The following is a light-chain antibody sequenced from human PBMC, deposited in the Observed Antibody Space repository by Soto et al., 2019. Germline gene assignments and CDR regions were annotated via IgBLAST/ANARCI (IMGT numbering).Light chain of an antibody. Sequence: QSVLTQPPSVSAAAGQKVTISCSGSSSNIGNNYVSWYQQLPGTAPKLLIYENNKRPSGIPDRFSGSKSGTSATLGITGLQTGDEADYYCGTWDSSLSAYYLFGTGTKLTVL. CDR3: GTWDSSLSAYYL. J-gene: IGLJ1*01. CDR1: SSNIGNNY. CDR2: ENN. V-gene: IGLV1-51*02.